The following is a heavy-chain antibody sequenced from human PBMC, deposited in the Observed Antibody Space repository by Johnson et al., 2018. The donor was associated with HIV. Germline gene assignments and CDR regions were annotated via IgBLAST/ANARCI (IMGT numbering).Heavy chain of an antibody. D-gene: IGHD4-11*01. J-gene: IGHJ3*02. CDR3: AKEGNYETTSDAFDI. V-gene: IGHV3-9*01. CDR2: ISWNSGST. Sequence: VQLVESGGGLVQPGRSLRLSCAASGFTFDDYAMHWVRQAPGKGLEWVSGISWNSGSTYYADSVKGRFTISRDNSKNTLYLQMNSLRAEDTAVYYCAKEGNYETTSDAFDIWGQGTMVTVSS. CDR1: GFTFDDYA.